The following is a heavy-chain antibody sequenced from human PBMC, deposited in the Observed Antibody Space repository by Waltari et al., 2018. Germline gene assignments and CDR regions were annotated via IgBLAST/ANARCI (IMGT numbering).Heavy chain of an antibody. CDR2: WYPDPSNE. CDR3: ARDRAEYSSSVPFDY. V-gene: IGHV3-33*01. J-gene: IGHJ4*02. D-gene: IGHD6-6*01. CDR1: GFTLRTYG. Sequence: QVQLVESGGGVVQPGGSLRLSCAASGFTLRTYGMHWVRQVPGTGLGWMELWYPDPSNEDSADSGKGRFSVSRDNSKNTMYLHMNSLRVEDTGVYYCARDRAEYSSSVPFDYWGQGTLVTVSS.